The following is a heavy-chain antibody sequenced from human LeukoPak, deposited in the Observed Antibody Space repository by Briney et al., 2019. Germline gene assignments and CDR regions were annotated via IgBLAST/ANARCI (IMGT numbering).Heavy chain of an antibody. Sequence: SVKVSCKASGGTFSSYAISWVRQAPEQGLEWMGGIIPIFGTANYAQKFQGRVTITADKSTSTAYMELSSLRSEDTAVYYCARSSPHYSGYAHWGQGTLVTVSS. V-gene: IGHV1-69*06. CDR1: GGTFSSYA. D-gene: IGHD5-12*01. CDR2: IIPIFGTA. CDR3: ARSSPHYSGYAH. J-gene: IGHJ4*02.